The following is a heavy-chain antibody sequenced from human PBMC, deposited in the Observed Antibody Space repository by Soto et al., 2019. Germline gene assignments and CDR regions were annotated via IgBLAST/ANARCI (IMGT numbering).Heavy chain of an antibody. CDR2: IKSKTDGGTT. CDR3: TTDLGSYFDY. Sequence: GESLKISCAASGFTFSNAWMSWVRQAPGKGLEWVGRIKSKTDGGTTDYAAHVKGRVTISRDDSKNTLYLQMNSLKTEDTAVYYCTTDLGSYFDYWGQGTLVTVSS. D-gene: IGHD1-26*01. CDR1: GFTFSNAW. V-gene: IGHV3-15*01. J-gene: IGHJ4*02.